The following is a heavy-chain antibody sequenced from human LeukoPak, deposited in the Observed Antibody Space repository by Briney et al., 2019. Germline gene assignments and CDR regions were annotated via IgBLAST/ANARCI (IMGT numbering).Heavy chain of an antibody. J-gene: IGHJ2*01. CDR3: ARERSNYPGWYFDL. V-gene: IGHV4-34*01. D-gene: IGHD4-11*01. Sequence: SETLSLTCAVYGGSFSGYYLSWIRQPPGKGLEWIGEINHSGSTNYNPSLKSRVTISVDTSKNQFSLKLSSVTAADTAVYYCARERSNYPGWYFDLWGRGTLVTVSS. CDR2: INHSGST. CDR1: GGSFSGYY.